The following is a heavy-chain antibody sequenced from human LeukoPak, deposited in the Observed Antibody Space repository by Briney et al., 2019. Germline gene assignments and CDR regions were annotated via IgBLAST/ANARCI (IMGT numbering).Heavy chain of an antibody. CDR2: IMPNGETR. Sequence: PGGSLRLSCAASGTSFSNSVMHWVRQAPGKGLEYVSAIMPNGETRGYANSMKGRFTISRDNSKNTLYLQMGSLRAEDMAIYYCARDRDGGFAFDIWGQGTLVTVSS. CDR1: GTSFSNSV. D-gene: IGHD2-15*01. J-gene: IGHJ3*02. CDR3: ARDRDGGFAFDI. V-gene: IGHV3-64*01.